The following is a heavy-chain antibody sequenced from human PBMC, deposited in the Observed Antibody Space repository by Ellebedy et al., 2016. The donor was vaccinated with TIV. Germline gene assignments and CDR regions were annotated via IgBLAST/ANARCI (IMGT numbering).Heavy chain of an antibody. CDR2: VFFNGST. V-gene: IGHV4-59*01. CDR3: ARCDPYAFDV. J-gene: IGHJ3*01. Sequence: MPSATLSLTCSVSGGSINGYFWNRIRQPPGKGLQWIGSVFFNGSTNYSPSLSSRVTISVDTFGNQFSLKLRSMTAADTATYYCARCDPYAFDVWGQGTVVTVSS. CDR1: GGSINGYF. D-gene: IGHD2-21*01.